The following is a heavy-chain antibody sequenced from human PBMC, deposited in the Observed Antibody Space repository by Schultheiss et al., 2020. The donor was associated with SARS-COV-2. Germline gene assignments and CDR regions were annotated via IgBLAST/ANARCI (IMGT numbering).Heavy chain of an antibody. CDR3: ARLSTLTTPGAYYYMDV. CDR1: GVSFSGYY. J-gene: IGHJ6*03. V-gene: IGHV4-34*01. Sequence: SQTLSLTCAVYGVSFSGYYWSWIRQPPGKGLEWIGEINHSGSTNYNPSLKSRVTISVDTSKNQFSLKLSSVTAADTAVYYCARLSTLTTPGAYYYMDVWGKGTTVTVSS. CDR2: INHSGST. D-gene: IGHD4-11*01.